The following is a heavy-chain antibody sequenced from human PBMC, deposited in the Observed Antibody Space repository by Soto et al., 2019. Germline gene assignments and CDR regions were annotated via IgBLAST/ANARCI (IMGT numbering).Heavy chain of an antibody. J-gene: IGHJ2*01. CDR1: GYTFADYV. D-gene: IGHD2-15*01. V-gene: IGHV1-18*01. CDR2: SGLYNGNT. Sequence: QAQLVQSGAEVKKPRASVKVSFQPGGYTFADYVISWVRQAPGQGLEWVGWSGLYNGNTHDAQNLQDRVTMTTDTSTNTAYMELRSLRSDDAALYYCARCYCTVGSCYTCWHFDLWGRGTLLTVSA. CDR3: ARCYCTVGSCYTCWHFDL.